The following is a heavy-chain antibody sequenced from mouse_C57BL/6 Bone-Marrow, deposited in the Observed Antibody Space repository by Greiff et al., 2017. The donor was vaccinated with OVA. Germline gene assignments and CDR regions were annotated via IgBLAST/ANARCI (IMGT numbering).Heavy chain of an antibody. CDR2: IDPSDSYT. D-gene: IGHD1-1*01. Sequence: VQLQQPGAELVMPGASVKLSCKASGYTFTSYWMHWVKQRPGQGLEWIGEIDPSDSYTNYNQKFKGKSTLTVDKSSSTAYMQLSSLTSEDSAVYYCARWDTTVVATRYFDVWGKGTTVTVSS. J-gene: IGHJ1*03. CDR3: ARWDTTVVATRYFDV. V-gene: IGHV1-69*01. CDR1: GYTFTSYW.